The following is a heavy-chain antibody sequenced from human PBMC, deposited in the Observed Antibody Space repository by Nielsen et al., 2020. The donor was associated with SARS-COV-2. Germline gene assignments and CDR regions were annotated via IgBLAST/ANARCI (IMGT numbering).Heavy chain of an antibody. J-gene: IGHJ4*02. CDR2: ISSSSSYI. D-gene: IGHD3-9*01. CDR3: ARLRDDGYYFDTGPFDY. CDR1: GFTFRSYE. V-gene: IGHV3-21*01. Sequence: GGSLRLSCAASGFTFRSYEMNWVRQAPGEGLEWVSSISSSSSYIYYADSVKGRFTISRDNAKNSLYLQMNSLRAEDTAVYYCARLRDDGYYFDTGPFDYWGQGALVTVSS.